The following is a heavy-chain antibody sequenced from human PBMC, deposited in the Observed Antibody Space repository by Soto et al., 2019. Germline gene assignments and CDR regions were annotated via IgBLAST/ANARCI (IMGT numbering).Heavy chain of an antibody. D-gene: IGHD4-17*01. CDR1: GFPFRSYE. CDR3: AILDFGDYLLSYGVDV. Sequence: EVQLVESGGALVHPGGSLRLSCAVSGFPFRSYEMNWVRHAPGKGPEWVSYITSSSDAIYYAASVKGRFTVSRDNAKNSLYLQMNSLRAEDTAVYYCAILDFGDYLLSYGVDVWGQGTTVTVSS. CDR2: ITSSSDAI. V-gene: IGHV3-48*03. J-gene: IGHJ6*02.